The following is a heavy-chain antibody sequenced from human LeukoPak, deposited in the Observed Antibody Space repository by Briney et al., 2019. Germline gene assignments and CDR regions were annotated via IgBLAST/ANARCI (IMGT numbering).Heavy chain of an antibody. J-gene: IGHJ4*02. Sequence: GSSVKVSCKASGGTFSSYAISWVRQAPGQGLEWMGGIIPIFGTANYAQKFQGRVTITADESTSTAYMELSSLRSEDTAVYYCATAEGRYYDILTGYYTPFDYWGQGTLVTVSP. CDR3: ATAEGRYYDILTGYYTPFDY. CDR1: GGTFSSYA. V-gene: IGHV1-69*01. CDR2: IIPIFGTA. D-gene: IGHD3-9*01.